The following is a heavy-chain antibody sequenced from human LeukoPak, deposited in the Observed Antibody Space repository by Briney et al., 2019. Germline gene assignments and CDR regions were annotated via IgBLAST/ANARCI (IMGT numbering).Heavy chain of an antibody. CDR1: GFTFSSYA. D-gene: IGHD3-22*01. Sequence: PGGSLRLSCAASGFTFSSYAMSWVRQTPGKGLEWVSVISDSGSTTYYADSVKGRFTISRDNSNNTLFLQMNSLRAEDTAVYYCANGGYYRPFDYWGQGTLVTVSS. CDR3: ANGGYYRPFDY. V-gene: IGHV3-23*01. J-gene: IGHJ4*02. CDR2: ISDSGSTT.